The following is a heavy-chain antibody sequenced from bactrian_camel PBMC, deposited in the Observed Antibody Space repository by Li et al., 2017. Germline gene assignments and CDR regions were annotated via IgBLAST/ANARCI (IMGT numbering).Heavy chain of an antibody. J-gene: IGHJ4*01. CDR3: STVVYHLNGLTCARQVAELRGS. D-gene: IGHD2*01. CDR2: IYFGGGST. Sequence: DVQLVESGGGSVQAGGSLRLSCIVSGYTSSGYCLGWFRQAPGSEREGVAAIYFGGGSTYYADSVKGRFTISQDNAENTIYLQMNSLKPEDTAMYYCSTVVYHLNGLTCARQVAELRGSWGRGTQVTVS. V-gene: IGHV3S40*01. CDR1: GYTSSGYC.